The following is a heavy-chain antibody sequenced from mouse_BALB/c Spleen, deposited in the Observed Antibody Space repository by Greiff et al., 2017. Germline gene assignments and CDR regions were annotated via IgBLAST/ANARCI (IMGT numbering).Heavy chain of an antibody. CDR1: GYTFTSYT. Sequence: QVQLKQSGAELARPGASVKMSCKASGYTFTSYTMHWVKQRPGQGLEWIGYINPSSGYTNYNQKFKDKATLTADKSSSTAYMQLSSLTSEDSAVYYCARYSDTGRTYWGQGTTLTVSS. J-gene: IGHJ2*01. CDR3: ARYSDTGRTY. D-gene: IGHD2-12*01. V-gene: IGHV1-4*01. CDR2: INPSSGYT.